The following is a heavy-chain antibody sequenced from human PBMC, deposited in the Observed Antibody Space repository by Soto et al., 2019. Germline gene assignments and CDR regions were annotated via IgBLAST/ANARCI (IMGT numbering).Heavy chain of an antibody. V-gene: IGHV3-30-3*01. CDR1: GFTFSSYA. CDR2: ISYDGSNK. CDR3: ARLTITMIVVDAFDI. D-gene: IGHD3-22*01. Sequence: GGSLRLSCAASGFTFSSYAMHWVRQAPGKGLEWVAVISYDGSNKYYADSVKGRFTISRDNSKNTLYLQMNSLRAEDTAVYYCARLTITMIVVDAFDIWGQGTMVTVS. J-gene: IGHJ3*02.